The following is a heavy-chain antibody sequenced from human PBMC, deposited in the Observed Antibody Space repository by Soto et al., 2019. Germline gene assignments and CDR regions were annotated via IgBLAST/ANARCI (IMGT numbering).Heavy chain of an antibody. D-gene: IGHD2-15*01. J-gene: IGHJ4*02. V-gene: IGHV4-31*03. CDR3: ARGCSGGSCYSGFSDY. Sequence: QVQLQESGPGLMKPSQTLSLTCTVSGGSISSGGYYWSWNRQHPGKGLEWIGYIYYSGSTYYNPSLKSRVTISVDTSKNQFSLKLSSVTAADTAVYYCARGCSGGSCYSGFSDYWGQGTLVTVSS. CDR2: IYYSGST. CDR1: GGSISSGGYY.